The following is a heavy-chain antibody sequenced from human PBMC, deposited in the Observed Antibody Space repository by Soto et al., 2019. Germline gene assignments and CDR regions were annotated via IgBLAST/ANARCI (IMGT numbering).Heavy chain of an antibody. CDR3: ENNEGGPLRYFGDY. Sequence: PVGSLRLSCAASEFTFINYAITWVRQAPGKGLEWVSTISGRGDNTYYAASVKGRFTISRDNSKNTLFLQMNSLRAEDTAVYYCENNEGGPLRYFGDYWGQGNLVTVTS. J-gene: IGHJ4*02. CDR2: ISGRGDNT. V-gene: IGHV3-23*01. D-gene: IGHD3-9*01. CDR1: EFTFINYA.